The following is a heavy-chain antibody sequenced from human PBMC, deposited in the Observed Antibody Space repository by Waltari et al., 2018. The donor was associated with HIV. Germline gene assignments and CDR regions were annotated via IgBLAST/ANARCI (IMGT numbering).Heavy chain of an antibody. CDR2: IGEIGATI. V-gene: IGHV3-23*01. J-gene: IGHJ4*02. D-gene: IGHD1-26*01. CDR1: GFIFHNRG. CDR3: TKLTDSATTD. Sequence: EIQLLESGGGLVQPGGSLRLSCAASGFIFHNRGMSWVRQAPGKGLEWVSAIGEIGATIYYADSVKGRFTVSRDNSKNTLYLQMHSLRVEDTAVYYCTKLTDSATTDWGQGTPVTVSS.